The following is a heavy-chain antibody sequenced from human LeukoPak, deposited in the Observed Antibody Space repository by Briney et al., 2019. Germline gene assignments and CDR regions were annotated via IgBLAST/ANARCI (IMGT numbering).Heavy chain of an antibody. CDR3: ARESIAMDLVGDDAFDI. Sequence: GGSLRLSCAASGFTFSSYGMHWVRQAPGKGLEWVAFIRYDGSNKYYADSVKGRFTISRDNSKNTLYLQMNSLRAEDTAVYYCARESIAMDLVGDDAFDIWGQGTMVTVSS. J-gene: IGHJ3*02. V-gene: IGHV3-30*02. CDR1: GFTFSSYG. D-gene: IGHD5-18*01. CDR2: IRYDGSNK.